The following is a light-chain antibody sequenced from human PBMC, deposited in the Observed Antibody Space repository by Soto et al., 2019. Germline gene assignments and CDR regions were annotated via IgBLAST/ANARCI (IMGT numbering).Light chain of an antibody. J-gene: IGKJ1*01. CDR1: QSVTSNS. Sequence: EIVLTQSPGTLSLSPGERATLSCRASQSVTSNSLAWYQQKPGQAPRLLIYGASSRATGIPDRFSGSGSGTDFTLTISRLEPEDFAVYYCQQYGSSPTWTFGQGTKVDIK. V-gene: IGKV3-20*01. CDR3: QQYGSSPTWT. CDR2: GAS.